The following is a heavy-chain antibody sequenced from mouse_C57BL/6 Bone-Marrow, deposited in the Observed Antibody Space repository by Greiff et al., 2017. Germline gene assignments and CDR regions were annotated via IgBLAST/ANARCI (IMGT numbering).Heavy chain of an antibody. D-gene: IGHD1-1*01. Sequence: EVKLVESGGDLVKPGGSLKLSCAASGFTFSSYGMSWVRQTPDKRLEWVATISSGGSYTYYPDSVKGRFTISSDNAKNTLYLQMSSLKSEDTAMYYCARLGYGSSYPFAYWGQGTLVTVSA. CDR1: GFTFSSYG. CDR2: ISSGGSYT. CDR3: ARLGYGSSYPFAY. V-gene: IGHV5-6*01. J-gene: IGHJ3*01.